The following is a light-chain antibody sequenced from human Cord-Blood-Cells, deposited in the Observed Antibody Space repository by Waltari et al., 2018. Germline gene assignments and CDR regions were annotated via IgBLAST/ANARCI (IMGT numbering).Light chain of an antibody. V-gene: IGLV1-47*01. CDR1: SSNIGSNY. CDR2: RNN. Sequence: QSVLTQLPSASGTPGQRVTIPCSGSSSNIGSNYVYWYQQLPGTAPKLLIYRNNQRPSGVPDRFSGSTSGTSASLAISGLRSEDEADYYCAAWDDSLSGWVFGGGTKLTVL. J-gene: IGLJ3*02. CDR3: AAWDDSLSGWV.